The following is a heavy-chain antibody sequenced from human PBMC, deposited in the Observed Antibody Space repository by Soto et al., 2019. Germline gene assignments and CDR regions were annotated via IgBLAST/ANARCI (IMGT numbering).Heavy chain of an antibody. Sequence: LRLSCRVSGFTFSSHAMSWVRLAPGKGLECVSGISGSGGTTFYADSVKGRFTVSRDNSKNTLYPQMNSLRAEDTAVYYCARTPYDFWSTGQFYFDHWGQGTQVTVSS. CDR2: ISGSGGTT. D-gene: IGHD3-3*01. CDR3: ARTPYDFWSTGQFYFDH. J-gene: IGHJ4*02. CDR1: GFTFSSHA. V-gene: IGHV3-23*01.